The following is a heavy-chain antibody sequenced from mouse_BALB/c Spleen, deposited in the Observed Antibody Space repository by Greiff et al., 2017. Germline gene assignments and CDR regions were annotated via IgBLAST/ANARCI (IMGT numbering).Heavy chain of an antibody. CDR3: ARDPFYGNYAMDY. J-gene: IGHJ4*01. D-gene: IGHD2-10*01. CDR1: GFTFSSYG. V-gene: IGHV5-6-3*01. CDR2: INSNGGST. Sequence: VQLKESGGGLVQPGGSLKLSCAASGFTFSSYGMSWVRQTPDKRLELVATINSNGGSTYYPDSVKGRFTISRDNAKNTLYLQMSSLKSEDTAMYYCARDPFYGNYAMDYWGQGTSVTVSS.